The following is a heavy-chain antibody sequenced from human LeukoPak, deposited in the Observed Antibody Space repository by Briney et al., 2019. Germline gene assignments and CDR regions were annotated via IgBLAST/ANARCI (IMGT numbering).Heavy chain of an antibody. CDR1: GGSISSGSYY. D-gene: IGHD5-24*01. CDR3: ARGSAGLRDDAFDI. CDR2: IYTSGST. J-gene: IGHJ3*02. V-gene: IGHV4-61*02. Sequence: MSSQTLSLTCTVSGGSISSGSYYWSWIRQPAGKGLEWIGRIYTSGSTNYNPSLKSRGTISVDTSKNQFSLKLSSVTAADTAVYYCARGSAGLRDDAFDIWGQGTMVTVSS.